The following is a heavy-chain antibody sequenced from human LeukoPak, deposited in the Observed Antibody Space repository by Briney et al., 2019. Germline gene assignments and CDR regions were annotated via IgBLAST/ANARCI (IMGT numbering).Heavy chain of an antibody. D-gene: IGHD6-13*01. CDR2: INSDGSVT. J-gene: IGHJ4*02. CDR1: GFTFSSYA. CDR3: ARVREAAAGFDY. Sequence: GGSLRLSRAASGFTFSSYAMSWVRQAPGKGLVWVSRINSDGSVTTYADSVKGRFTISRDNAKNTLYLQMNSLRADDTAVYYCARVREAAAGFDYWGQGALVTVSS. V-gene: IGHV3-74*01.